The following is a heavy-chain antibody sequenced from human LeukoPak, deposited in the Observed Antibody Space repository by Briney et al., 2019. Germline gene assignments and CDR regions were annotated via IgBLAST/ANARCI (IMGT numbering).Heavy chain of an antibody. CDR2: ISGSGGST. CDR3: AKASVYYYDSSGYQTD. Sequence: GGSLRLSCAASGFTFSSYAMSWVRQAPGKGLEWVSAISGSGGSTYYADSVKGRFTISGDNSKNTLYLQMNSLRAEDTAVYYCAKASVYYYDSSGYQTDWGQGTLATVSS. D-gene: IGHD3-22*01. CDR1: GFTFSSYA. J-gene: IGHJ4*02. V-gene: IGHV3-23*01.